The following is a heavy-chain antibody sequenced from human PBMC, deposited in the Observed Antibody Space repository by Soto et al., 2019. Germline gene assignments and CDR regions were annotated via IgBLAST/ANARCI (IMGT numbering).Heavy chain of an antibody. D-gene: IGHD3-10*01. V-gene: IGHV4-39*01. CDR3: ARHSYGSGSYYNPNYSYYGMDV. Sequence: TSETLSLTCTVSGGSISSSSYYWGWIRQPPGKGLEWIGSIYYSGTTFYNPSLKRRVTISVDTSRNQFSLKLSSVTAAATAVYYCARHSYGSGSYYNPNYSYYGMDVWGQGTTVTVSS. CDR2: IYYSGTT. J-gene: IGHJ6*02. CDR1: GGSISSSSYY.